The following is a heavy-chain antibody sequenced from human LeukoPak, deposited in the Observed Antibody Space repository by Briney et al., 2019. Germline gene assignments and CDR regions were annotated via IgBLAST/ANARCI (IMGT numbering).Heavy chain of an antibody. Sequence: ASVKVSCKASGYTFTGYYMHRVRQAPGQGLEWMGWINPNSGGTNYAQKFQGRVTMTRDTSISTAYMELSRLRSDDTAVYYCARDQNELRFGELLPDYWGQGTLVTASS. CDR2: INPNSGGT. CDR1: GYTFTGYY. V-gene: IGHV1-2*02. D-gene: IGHD3-10*01. J-gene: IGHJ4*02. CDR3: ARDQNELRFGELLPDY.